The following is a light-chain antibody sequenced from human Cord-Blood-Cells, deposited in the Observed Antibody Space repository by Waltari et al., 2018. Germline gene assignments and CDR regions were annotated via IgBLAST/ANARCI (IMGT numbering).Light chain of an antibody. CDR1: SLRSYY. V-gene: IGLV3-19*01. CDR2: GKN. CDR3: NSRDSSGNHYV. J-gene: IGLJ1*01. Sequence: SSELTQDPAVSVALGQTVRITCQGDSLRSYYSSWYQQKPGQDPVLVIYGKNNRPAGIPDRFSGSSSGITASLTITGAQAEDEADCYCNSRDSSGNHYVFGTGTKVTVL.